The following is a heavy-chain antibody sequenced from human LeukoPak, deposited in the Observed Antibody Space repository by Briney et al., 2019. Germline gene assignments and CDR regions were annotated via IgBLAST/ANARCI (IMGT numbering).Heavy chain of an antibody. V-gene: IGHV1-69*01. Sequence: GASVKVSCTASGGTLSSYDISWVRQAPGQGLEWMGGIIPIFGTANYAQKFQGRVTITADESTSTAYMELSSLRSEDTAVYYCARESRQQLVLRYWGQGTLVTVSS. CDR2: IIPIFGTA. CDR3: ARESRQQLVLRY. D-gene: IGHD6-13*01. J-gene: IGHJ4*02. CDR1: GGTLSSYD.